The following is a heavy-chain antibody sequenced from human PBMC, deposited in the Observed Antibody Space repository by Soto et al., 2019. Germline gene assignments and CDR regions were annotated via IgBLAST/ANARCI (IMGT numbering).Heavy chain of an antibody. CDR1: GFTFSGYG. CDR2: ISYDGSNK. J-gene: IGHJ4*02. Sequence: QVQLVESGGGVVQPGRSLRLSCAASGFTFSGYGMHWVRQAPGKGLEWVAVISYDGSNKYYADSVKGRFTISRDNSKNTLYLQMNSLRAEDTAEYYCAKAYGRIVAPLDYWGQGTLVTVSS. CDR3: AKAYGRIVAPLDY. D-gene: IGHD3-22*01. V-gene: IGHV3-30*18.